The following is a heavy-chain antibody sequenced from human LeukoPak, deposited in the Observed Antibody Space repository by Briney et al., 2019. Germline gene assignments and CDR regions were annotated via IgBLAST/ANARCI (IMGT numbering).Heavy chain of an antibody. J-gene: IGHJ6*02. CDR2: IYYSGST. V-gene: IGHV4-59*01. Sequence: SETLSLTCTVSGGSISSYYWSWIRQPPGKGLEWIGYIYYSGSTNYDPSLKSRVTISVDTSKNQFSLKLSSVTAADTAVYYCARDRTGYGGYGYYYYGMDVWGQGTTVTVS. CDR3: ARDRTGYGGYGYYYYGMDV. D-gene: IGHD5-12*01. CDR1: GGSISSYY.